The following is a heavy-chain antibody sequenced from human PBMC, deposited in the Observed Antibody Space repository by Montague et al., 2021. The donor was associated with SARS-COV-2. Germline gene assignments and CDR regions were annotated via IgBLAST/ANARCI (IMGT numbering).Heavy chain of an antibody. D-gene: IGHD3-9*01. J-gene: IGHJ4*02. CDR1: GGSFSGYY. V-gene: IGHV4-34*01. Sequence: SETLSLTCAVYGGSFSGYYWSWIHQPPGKGLEWIGEINHRGSTNYNPSLKSRVTISVDTSKNQFSLKLSSVTAADTAVYYCARLGLRYFDWLLLGEGYFDYWGQGTLVTVSS. CDR3: ARLGLRYFDWLLLGEGYFDY. CDR2: INHRGST.